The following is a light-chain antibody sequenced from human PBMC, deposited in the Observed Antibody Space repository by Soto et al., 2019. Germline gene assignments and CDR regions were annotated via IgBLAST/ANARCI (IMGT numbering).Light chain of an antibody. J-gene: IGKJ5*01. V-gene: IGKV3D-15*01. CDR2: DAS. Sequence: EIVLTQSPGTLSLSPGERATLSCRASQSVSSSALAWYQQKPGQAPRRLICDASNRATGIPARFSGSGSGTEFTLTISSLQSEDFAVYYCQQYNNWFTFGQGTRLEIK. CDR1: QSVSSS. CDR3: QQYNNWFT.